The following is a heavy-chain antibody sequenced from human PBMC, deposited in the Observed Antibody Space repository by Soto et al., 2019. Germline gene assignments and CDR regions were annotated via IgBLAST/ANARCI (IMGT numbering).Heavy chain of an antibody. CDR1: GYTFSDYW. CDR3: ARHEKLWGAHGSYYGMDV. D-gene: IGHD3-16*01. Sequence: GESLKISCNGSGYTFSDYWIGWVRQMPGKGLEWMGLIYPGDSDTRYSPSFQGQVTISADKSISTAYLQWSSLKASDTAMYYCARHEKLWGAHGSYYGMDVWGQGTTVTVSS. J-gene: IGHJ6*02. V-gene: IGHV5-51*01. CDR2: IYPGDSDT.